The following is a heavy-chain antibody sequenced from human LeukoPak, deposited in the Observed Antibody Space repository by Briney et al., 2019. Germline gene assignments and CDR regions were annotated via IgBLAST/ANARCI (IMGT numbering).Heavy chain of an antibody. J-gene: IGHJ6*03. Sequence: ASVKVSCKASGGTFSSYATSWVRQAPGQGLEWMGGIIPIFGTANYAQKFQGRVTITTDESTSTAYMELSSLRSEDTAVYYCAGTMITKMTTVTTSYYYYMDVWGKGTTVTVSS. D-gene: IGHD4-11*01. CDR3: AGTMITKMTTVTTSYYYYMDV. CDR2: IIPIFGTA. V-gene: IGHV1-69*05. CDR1: GGTFSSYA.